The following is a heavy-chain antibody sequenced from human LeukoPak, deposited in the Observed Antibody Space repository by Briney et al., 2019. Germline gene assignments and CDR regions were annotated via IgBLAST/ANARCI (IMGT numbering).Heavy chain of an antibody. CDR3: ARDFGGPNVYWYFDL. D-gene: IGHD2-15*01. V-gene: IGHV4-59*01. CDR2: IYYSGST. Sequence: SETLSLTCTVSGRSISSYYWSWIRQPPGKGLEWIGYIYYSGSTNYNPSLKSRVTISVDTSKNQFSLKLSSVTAADTAVYYCARDFGGPNVYWYFDLWGRGTLVTVSS. J-gene: IGHJ2*01. CDR1: GRSISSYY.